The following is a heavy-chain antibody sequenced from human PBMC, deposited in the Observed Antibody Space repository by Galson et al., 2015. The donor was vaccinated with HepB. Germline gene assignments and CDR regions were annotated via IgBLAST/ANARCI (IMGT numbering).Heavy chain of an antibody. CDR1: GFSLITRGVG. V-gene: IGHV2-5*02. Sequence: PALVKPTQTLTLTCTFSGFSLITRGVGVGWIRQPPGKALEWLAIIYWDNDDRYSPSLKTRLTISKDTSKNQVVLTMTNMDPVDTATYYCARTAGTVFVDAFDIWGQGTMVTVSS. J-gene: IGHJ3*02. CDR2: IYWDNDD. D-gene: IGHD3-3*01. CDR3: ARTAGTVFVDAFDI.